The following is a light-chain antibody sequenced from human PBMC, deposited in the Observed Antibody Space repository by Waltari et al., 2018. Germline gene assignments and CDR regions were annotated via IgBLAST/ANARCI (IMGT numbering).Light chain of an antibody. Sequence: SVLYSSNNKNYLAWYKQKPGQPPKLLIYWASTRESGVPDRFSGSGSGTDFTLTISSLQAEDVAVYYCQQYYTNSYTFGQGTKLEIK. CDR2: WAS. CDR3: QQYYTNSYT. J-gene: IGKJ2*01. CDR1: SVLYSSNNKNY. V-gene: IGKV4-1*01.